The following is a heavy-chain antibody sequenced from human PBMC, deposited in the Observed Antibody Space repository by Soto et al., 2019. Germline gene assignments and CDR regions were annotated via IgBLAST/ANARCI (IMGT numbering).Heavy chain of an antibody. J-gene: IGHJ5*02. CDR3: ARTLTAAGTEDWFDP. Sequence: SETLSLTCTVSGGSISGYWWSWIRQPAGKGLEWIGRINTIVNTNYNPSLKSRVIMSVDTPKNQFSLKLYSVTAADTAVYYCARTLTAAGTEDWFDPWGQGTLVTVSS. D-gene: IGHD6-13*01. CDR1: GGSISGYW. CDR2: INTIVNT. V-gene: IGHV4-4*07.